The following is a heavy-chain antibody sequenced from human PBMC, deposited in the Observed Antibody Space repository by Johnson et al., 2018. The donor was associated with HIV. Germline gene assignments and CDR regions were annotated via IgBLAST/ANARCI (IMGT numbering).Heavy chain of an antibody. CDR1: GFTVSSNY. D-gene: IGHD3-10*01. V-gene: IGHV3-53*01. CDR2: IYSGGST. CDR3: AIGRGEFPRHAFDI. J-gene: IGHJ3*02. Sequence: VQLVESGGGLIQPGGSLRLSCAASGFTVSSNYMSWVRQAPGKGLEWVSVIYSGGSTYYTVSVKGRFTISRDNSKNTLYLQMNSLRADDTAVYYCAIGRGEFPRHAFDIWGQGTMVTVSS.